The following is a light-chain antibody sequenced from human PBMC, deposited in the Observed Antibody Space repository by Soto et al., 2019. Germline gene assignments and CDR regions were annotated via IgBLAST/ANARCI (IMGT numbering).Light chain of an antibody. Sequence: DIQMTQFPSSLSASVGDRVTITCRASQSISTYLNWYQQKVGKAPKLLIYAASSLQSGVPSRFSGSGSETDFTLTITSLQPEDFATYYCLQSYTTPSITFGQGTRVEIK. CDR2: AAS. J-gene: IGKJ5*01. V-gene: IGKV1-39*01. CDR1: QSISTY. CDR3: LQSYTTPSIT.